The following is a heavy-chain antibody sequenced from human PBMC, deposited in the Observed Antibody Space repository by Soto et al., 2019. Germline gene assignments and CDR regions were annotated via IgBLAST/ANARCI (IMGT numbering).Heavy chain of an antibody. CDR2: INPNSGGT. Sequence: ASVKVSCKXSGYTFTSYGISWVRQAPGQGLEWMGWINPNSGGTNYAQKFQGRVTMTRDTSISTAYMELSRLRSDDTAVYYCARGLIFDYWGQGTLVTVSS. J-gene: IGHJ4*02. V-gene: IGHV1-2*02. CDR1: GYTFTSYG. CDR3: ARGLIFDY. D-gene: IGHD2-21*02.